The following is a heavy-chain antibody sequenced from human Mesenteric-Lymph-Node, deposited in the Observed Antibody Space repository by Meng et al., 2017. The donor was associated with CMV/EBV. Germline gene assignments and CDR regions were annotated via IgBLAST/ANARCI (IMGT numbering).Heavy chain of an antibody. CDR3: AKTESGIREGSRTWDFQH. D-gene: IGHD2-2*01. V-gene: IGHV3-23*01. J-gene: IGHJ1*01. Sequence: GESLKISCAASGFTFRNSGMSWVRQAPRKGLEWVSTITGSGDYTYYGDSVKGRFTISRDNSKSTLFLQMNSLRAEDSAVYYCAKTESGIREGSRTWDFQHWGQGTLVTVSS. CDR1: GFTFRNSG. CDR2: ITGSGDYT.